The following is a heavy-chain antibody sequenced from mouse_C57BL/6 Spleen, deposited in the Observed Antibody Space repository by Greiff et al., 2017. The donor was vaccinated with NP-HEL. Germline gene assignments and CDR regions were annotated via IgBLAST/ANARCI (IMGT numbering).Heavy chain of an antibody. CDR1: GFSLTSYG. V-gene: IGHV2-6-1*01. CDR3: ARHASYYSNYDAMDY. J-gene: IGHJ4*01. D-gene: IGHD2-5*01. Sequence: QVQLKESGPGLVAPSQSLSITCTVSGFSLTSYGVHWVRQPPGKGLEWLVVIWSDGSTTYNSALNSRLSISKDNSKSQVFLKMNSLQTDDTAMYYCARHASYYSNYDAMDYWGQGTSVTVSS. CDR2: IWSDGST.